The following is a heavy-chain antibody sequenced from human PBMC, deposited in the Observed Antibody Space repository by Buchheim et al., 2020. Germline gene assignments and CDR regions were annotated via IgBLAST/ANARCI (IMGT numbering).Heavy chain of an antibody. Sequence: QVQLQESGPGLVKPSETLSLTCTVPGGSITSYYWSWIRQPPGKGLEWIGYMFYGGSAVHHPSLKTRVTMSLDTSKNRFSLELRSVTAADTAVYYCATYGGNAHFDYWGQGTL. D-gene: IGHD4-23*01. V-gene: IGHV4-59*01. CDR1: GGSITSYY. CDR3: ATYGGNAHFDY. CDR2: MFYGGSA. J-gene: IGHJ4*02.